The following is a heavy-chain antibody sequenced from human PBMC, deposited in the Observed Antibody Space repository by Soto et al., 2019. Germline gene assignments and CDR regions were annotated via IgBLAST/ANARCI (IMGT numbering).Heavy chain of an antibody. Sequence: SETLSLTCAVSGGSISSSNWWSWVRQPPGKGLEWIGEIYHSGSTNYNPSLKSRVTISVDKSKNQFSLKLSSVTAADTAVYYCARDAVYYDSSGYLKTIDYWGQGTLVTVSS. V-gene: IGHV4-4*02. D-gene: IGHD3-22*01. CDR2: IYHSGST. CDR3: ARDAVYYDSSGYLKTIDY. CDR1: GGSISSSNW. J-gene: IGHJ4*02.